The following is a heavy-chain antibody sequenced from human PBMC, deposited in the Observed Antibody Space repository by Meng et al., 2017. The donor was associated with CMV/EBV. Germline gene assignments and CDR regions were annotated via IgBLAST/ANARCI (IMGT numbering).Heavy chain of an antibody. Sequence: GESLKISCAASAFTFSSYTMNWVRQAPGKGLEWVSSISSSSSYIYYADSVRGRFTISRDNAENSLYLQMNSLRAEDTAVYYCARGSTNCPDYWGQGTLVTVSS. V-gene: IGHV3-21*01. CDR3: ARGSTNCPDY. J-gene: IGHJ4*02. D-gene: IGHD2-2*01. CDR2: ISSSSSYI. CDR1: AFTFSSYT.